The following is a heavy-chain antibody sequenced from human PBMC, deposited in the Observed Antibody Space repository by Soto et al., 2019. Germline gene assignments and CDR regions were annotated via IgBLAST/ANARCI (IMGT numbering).Heavy chain of an antibody. CDR2: INPSIGTT. V-gene: IGHV1-46*03. D-gene: IGHD1-26*01. CDR3: ISTLGARFDY. CDR1: GYTFTSQN. J-gene: IGHJ4*02. Sequence: ASVKVSCKASGYTFTSQNMHWVRQAPGQGLEWMGVINPSIGTTTYAQKFQGRVTMTSDTSTSSVYMEVSSLRSEDTAVYYCISTLGARFDYWGQGTLVTVSS.